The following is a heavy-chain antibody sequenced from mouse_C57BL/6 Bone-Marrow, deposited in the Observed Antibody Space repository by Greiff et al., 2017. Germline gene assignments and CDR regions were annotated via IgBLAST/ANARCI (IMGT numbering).Heavy chain of an antibody. J-gene: IGHJ2*01. CDR3: ASPHYYGSSHYFDY. D-gene: IGHD1-1*01. Sequence: QVQLQQSGAELVRPGTSVKVSCKASGYAFTNYLIEWVKQRPGQGLEWIGVINPGSGGTNYNEKFKGKATLTADKSSSTAYMQLSSLTSEDSAVYFCASPHYYGSSHYFDYWGQGTTLTVSS. CDR1: GYAFTNYL. V-gene: IGHV1-54*01. CDR2: INPGSGGT.